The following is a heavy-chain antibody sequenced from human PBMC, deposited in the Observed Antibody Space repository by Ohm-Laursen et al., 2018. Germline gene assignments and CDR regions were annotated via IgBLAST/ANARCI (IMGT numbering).Heavy chain of an antibody. CDR1: GFIFNTYV. CDR2: ISGSGNSP. CDR3: ANRCSNGWFYFDY. V-gene: IGHV3-23*01. J-gene: IGHJ4*02. Sequence: SLRLSCAASGFIFNTYVMSWVRQAPGKGLEWVSAISGSGNSPYYANSVKGRFTISRDNSKNTVYLQMNSLGAEDTAVYYCANRCSNGWFYFDYWGQGTLVTVSS. D-gene: IGHD6-19*01.